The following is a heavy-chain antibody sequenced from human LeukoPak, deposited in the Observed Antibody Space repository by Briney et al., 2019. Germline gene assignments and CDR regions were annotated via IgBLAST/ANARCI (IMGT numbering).Heavy chain of an antibody. CDR2: ISSSSSTI. Sequence: GGSLRLSCAASGFTFSSYSMNWVRQAPGKGLEWVSYISSSSSTIYYADSVKGRFTISRDNAKNSLYLQMNSLRAEDTAVYYCARDNFSSAPFAYYYYYYMDVWGKGTTVTISS. J-gene: IGHJ6*03. CDR1: GFTFSSYS. V-gene: IGHV3-48*04. D-gene: IGHD6-19*01. CDR3: ARDNFSSAPFAYYYYYYMDV.